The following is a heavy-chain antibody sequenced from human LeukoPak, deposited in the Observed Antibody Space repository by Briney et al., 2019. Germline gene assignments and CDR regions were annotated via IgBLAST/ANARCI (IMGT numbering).Heavy chain of an antibody. CDR1: GFTFSSYA. CDR2: ISGSGGST. D-gene: IGHD1-26*01. CDR3: AKDLEVGANPN. V-gene: IGHV3-23*01. J-gene: IGHJ4*02. Sequence: RTGGSLRLSCAASGFTFSSYAMSWVRQAPGKGLEWVSAISGSGGSTYYADSVKGRFTISRDNSKNALYLQMNSLRAEDTAVYYCAKDLEVGANPNWGQGTLVTVSS.